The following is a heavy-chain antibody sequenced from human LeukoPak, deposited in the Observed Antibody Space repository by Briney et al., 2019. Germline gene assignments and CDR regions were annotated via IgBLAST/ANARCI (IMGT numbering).Heavy chain of an antibody. D-gene: IGHD6-19*01. CDR1: EFTLSDSW. V-gene: IGHV3-74*01. Sequence: GGSLRLSCAASEFTLSDSWMQWVRQAPGKGLVWVSRISSDGSTTNYADSVKGRFTISRDNTKNTLFLQTNSLRAEDTAVYYCARDPGAARFDYWGQGTLVTVSS. CDR3: ARDPGAARFDY. J-gene: IGHJ4*02. CDR2: ISSDGSTT.